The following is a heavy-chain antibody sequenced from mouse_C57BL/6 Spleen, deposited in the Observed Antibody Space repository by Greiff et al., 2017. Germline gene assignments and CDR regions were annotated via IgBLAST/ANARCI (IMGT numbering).Heavy chain of an antibody. CDR2: IWTGGGT. CDR3: ARLLSTMVTTGEFYYYAMDY. J-gene: IGHJ4*01. D-gene: IGHD2-2*01. CDR1: GFSLTSYA. Sequence: VMLVESGPGLVAPSQSLSITCTVSGFSLTSYAISWVRQPPGKGLEWLGVIWTGGGTNYNSALKSRLSISKDNSKSQVFLKMNSLQTDDTARYYCARLLSTMVTTGEFYYYAMDYWGQGTSVTVSS. V-gene: IGHV2-9-1*01.